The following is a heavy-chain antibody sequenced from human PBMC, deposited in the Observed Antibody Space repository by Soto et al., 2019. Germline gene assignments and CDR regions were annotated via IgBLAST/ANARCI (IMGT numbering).Heavy chain of an antibody. CDR3: ARSSTYYDLLTGYSRPYYFDY. CDR2: ISTYNGNT. D-gene: IGHD3-9*01. J-gene: IGHJ4*02. V-gene: IGHV1-18*01. CDR1: GYTFTSYG. Sequence: ASVKVSCKASGYTFTSYGISWVQQAPGQGLEWMGWISTYNGNTNYAQKLQGRVTMTTDTSTSTAYMELRSLRSDDTAVYYCARSSTYYDLLTGYSRPYYFDYWGQGXLVTVYS.